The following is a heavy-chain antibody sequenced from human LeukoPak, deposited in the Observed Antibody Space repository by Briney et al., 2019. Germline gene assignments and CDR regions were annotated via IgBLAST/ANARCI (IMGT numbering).Heavy chain of an antibody. D-gene: IGHD3-3*01. CDR3: ASWDDTIFGVGGMDV. CDR1: GFTFSSYS. Sequence: GGSLRLSCAASGFTFSSYSMNWVSHAPGKGLEWVSSISSSSSYIYYADSVKGRFTISRDNAKNSLYLQMNSLRAEDTAVYYCASWDDTIFGVGGMDVWGQGTTVTVSS. CDR2: ISSSSSYI. J-gene: IGHJ6*02. V-gene: IGHV3-21*01.